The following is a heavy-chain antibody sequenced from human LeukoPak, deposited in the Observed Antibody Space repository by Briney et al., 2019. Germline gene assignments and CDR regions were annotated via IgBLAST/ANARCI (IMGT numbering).Heavy chain of an antibody. CDR3: AREEREYCGGDCNDAFDI. CDR2: IIPIFGTA. V-gene: IGHV1-69*13. D-gene: IGHD2-21*02. Sequence: ASVKVSCKASGGTFSSYAISWGRQAPGQGLEWMGGIIPIFGTANYVQKFQGRVTITADESTSTAYMELSSLRSEDTAVYYCAREEREYCGGDCNDAFDIWGQGTMVTVSS. CDR1: GGTFSSYA. J-gene: IGHJ3*02.